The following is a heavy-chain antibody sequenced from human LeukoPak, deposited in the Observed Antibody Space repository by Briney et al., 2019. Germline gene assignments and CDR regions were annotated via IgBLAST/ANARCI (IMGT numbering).Heavy chain of an antibody. J-gene: IGHJ3*02. CDR3: ARHVTTASAARGFDI. CDR2: IYPGDSDT. D-gene: IGHD1-14*01. CDR1: GYNFSSNW. V-gene: IGHV5-51*01. Sequence: GESLLISCQGSGYNFSSNWIGWVRQVPGTGLEWMGIIYPGDSDTRYSPSFQGQVTISADKSINTAYLQWSGLKASDTAVYYCARHVTTASAARGFDIWGQGTMVTVSS.